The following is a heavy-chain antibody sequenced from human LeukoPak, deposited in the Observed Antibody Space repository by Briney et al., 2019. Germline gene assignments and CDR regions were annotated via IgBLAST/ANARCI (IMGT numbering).Heavy chain of an antibody. CDR3: ASIPGSVGFDY. D-gene: IGHD2-21*01. J-gene: IGHJ4*02. CDR1: GFTFSSYS. CDR2: ISSSSSYI. V-gene: IGHV3-21*01. Sequence: GGSLRLSCAASGFTFSSYSMNWVRHAPGKGLEWVSSISSSSSYIYYADSVKGRFTISRDNAKNSLYLQMNSLRAEDTAVYYCASIPGSVGFDYWGQGTLVTVSS.